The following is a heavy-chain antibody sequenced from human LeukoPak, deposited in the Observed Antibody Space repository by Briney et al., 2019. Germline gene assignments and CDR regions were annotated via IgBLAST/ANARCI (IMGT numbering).Heavy chain of an antibody. CDR1: GFTVSSNY. CDR3: AKDGSGYYYDPVWFDP. V-gene: IGHV3-66*01. CDR2: IYSGGST. D-gene: IGHD3-22*01. J-gene: IGHJ5*02. Sequence: GGPLRLSCAASGFTVSSNYMSWVRQAPGKGLEWVSVIYSGGSTYYADSVKGRFTISRDNSKNTLYLQMNSLRAEDTAVYYCAKDGSGYYYDPVWFDPWGQGTLVTVSS.